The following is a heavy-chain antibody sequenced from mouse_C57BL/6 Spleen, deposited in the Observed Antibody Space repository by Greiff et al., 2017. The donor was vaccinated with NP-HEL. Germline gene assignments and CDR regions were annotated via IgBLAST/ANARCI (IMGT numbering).Heavy chain of an antibody. CDR3: ARWGYGSSYAMDY. D-gene: IGHD1-1*01. CDR1: GYTFTDYN. Sequence: VQLQQSGPELVKPGASVKIPCKASGYTFTDYNMDWVKQSHGKSLEWIGDINPNNGGTIYNQKFKGKATLTVDKSSSTAYMALRSLTSEDTAVYYCARWGYGSSYAMDYWGQGTSVTVSS. J-gene: IGHJ4*01. CDR2: INPNNGGT. V-gene: IGHV1-18*01.